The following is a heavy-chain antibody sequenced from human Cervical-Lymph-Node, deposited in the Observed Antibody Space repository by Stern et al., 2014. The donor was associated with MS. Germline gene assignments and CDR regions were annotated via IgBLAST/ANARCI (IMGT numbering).Heavy chain of an antibody. D-gene: IGHD3-10*01. CDR3: ARGAHSGSSLDIFDF. CDR1: GFIFSSYD. V-gene: IGHV3-33*01. CDR2: VRYDESK. J-gene: IGHJ4*02. Sequence: VQLVESGGGVAQPGTSLRLSCVASGFIFSSYDMHWVRQAPGKGLEWVAIVRYDESKYYVDSVKGRFTISRDNSKNTLYFQLNSLRAEDTAVYYCARGAHSGSSLDIFDFWGQGALVTVSS.